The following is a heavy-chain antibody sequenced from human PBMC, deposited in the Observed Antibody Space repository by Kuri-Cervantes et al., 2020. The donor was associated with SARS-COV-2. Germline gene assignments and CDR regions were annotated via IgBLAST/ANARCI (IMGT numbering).Heavy chain of an antibody. Sequence: GGSLRLSCAASGFTFSSYSMDWVRQAPGKGLEWVSYISSSSSTIYYADSVTGRFNISRDNAKNSLYMQMNSLRAEYTAVYYCASRNRRGWYAEPPDAFDIWGQGTMVTVSS. CDR1: GFTFSSYS. V-gene: IGHV3-48*01. J-gene: IGHJ3*02. D-gene: IGHD6-19*01. CDR3: ASRNRRGWYAEPPDAFDI. CDR2: ISSSSSTI.